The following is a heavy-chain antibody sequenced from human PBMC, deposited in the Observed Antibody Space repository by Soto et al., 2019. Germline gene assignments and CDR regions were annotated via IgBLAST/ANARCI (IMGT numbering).Heavy chain of an antibody. Sequence: QLQLQESGPGLVKPSETLSLTCTVSGGSISSSSYYWGWIRQPPGKGLEWIGSIYYSGSTYYNPSLKSRVTISVDTAKNQFCLKVSSVTAADTAVYYCARRGRSYSSDDFDYRGQGTLVTV. CDR3: ARRGRSYSSDDFDY. D-gene: IGHD2-15*01. CDR1: GGSISSSSYY. V-gene: IGHV4-39*01. CDR2: IYYSGST. J-gene: IGHJ4*02.